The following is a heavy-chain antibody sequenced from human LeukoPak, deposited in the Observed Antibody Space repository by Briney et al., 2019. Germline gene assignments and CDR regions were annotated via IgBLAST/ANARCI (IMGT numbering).Heavy chain of an antibody. V-gene: IGHV4-38-2*02. CDR2: IYHSGST. D-gene: IGHD3-10*01. CDR1: DYSIISVYY. Sequence: SETLCLTCTVSDYSIISVYYWGWIRQPPGKGLEWIGSIYHSGSTYYNPSLKSRVTISIDTSKNQFSLKLSSVTAADTAVYYCARRDPVRFGELGAFDIWGQGTMVTVSS. J-gene: IGHJ3*02. CDR3: ARRDPVRFGELGAFDI.